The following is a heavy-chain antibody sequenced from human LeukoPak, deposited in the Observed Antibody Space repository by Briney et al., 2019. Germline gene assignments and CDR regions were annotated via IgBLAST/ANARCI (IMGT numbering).Heavy chain of an antibody. Sequence: SVKVSCKASGGTFSSYAISWVRQAPGQGLEWMGGIIPIFGTANYAQKFQGRVAITTDESTSTAYMRLSSLRSEDTAVYYCASLELDTASGRYWGQGTLVTVSS. CDR1: GGTFSSYA. CDR2: IIPIFGTA. J-gene: IGHJ4*02. CDR3: ASLELDTASGRY. V-gene: IGHV1-69*05. D-gene: IGHD5-18*01.